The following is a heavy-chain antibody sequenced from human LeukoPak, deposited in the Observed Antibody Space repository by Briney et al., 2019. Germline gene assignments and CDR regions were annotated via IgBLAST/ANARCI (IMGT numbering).Heavy chain of an antibody. CDR3: AREYYDSSGYGGSDY. CDR2: ISHSGTPT. CDR1: GFTFSSYW. D-gene: IGHD3-22*01. V-gene: IGHV3-21*01. Sequence: GGSLRLSCAASGFTFSSYWMSWVRQAPGKGLEWVSSISHSGTPTYYADSVRGRFTISRDNAKNSLYLQMNSLRAEDTAVYYCAREYYDSSGYGGSDYWGQGTLVTVSS. J-gene: IGHJ4*02.